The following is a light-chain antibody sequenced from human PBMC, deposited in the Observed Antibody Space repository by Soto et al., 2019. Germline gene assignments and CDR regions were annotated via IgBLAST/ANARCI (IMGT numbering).Light chain of an antibody. J-gene: IGKJ5*01. V-gene: IGKV3-15*01. CDR2: GAS. CDR3: QQSYSTPPT. CDR1: QSVSSN. Sequence: EIVMTQSPATLSVSPVERATLSCRAGQSVSSNLAWYQQKPGQAPRLLIYGASTRATGIPARFSGSGSGTDFTLTISSLQPEDFATYYCQQSYSTPPTFGQGTRLEIK.